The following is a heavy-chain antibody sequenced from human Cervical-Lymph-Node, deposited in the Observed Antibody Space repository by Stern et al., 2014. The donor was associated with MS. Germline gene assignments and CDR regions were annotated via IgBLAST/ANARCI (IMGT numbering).Heavy chain of an antibody. Sequence: VQLVEPAAEVKKPGESLKISCKGSGYSFTSYWIGWVRQIPGKGLEWMGIVNPGDYDTRYSPAFPGQVPIPAPKSMRPAHMRRSSLKASDTAMYYCARRHCSSRRCGWFDPWGQGTLVTVSS. J-gene: IGHJ5*02. CDR1: GYSFTSYW. D-gene: IGHD2-2*01. V-gene: IGHV5-51*01. CDR2: VNPGDYDT. CDR3: ARRHCSSRRCGWFDP.